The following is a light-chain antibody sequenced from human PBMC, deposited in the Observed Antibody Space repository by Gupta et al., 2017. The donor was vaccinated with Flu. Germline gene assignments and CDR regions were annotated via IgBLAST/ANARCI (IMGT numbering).Light chain of an antibody. CDR2: DAS. CDR3: QQRSGLPMYT. J-gene: IGKJ2*01. CDR1: QSVNNQ. V-gene: IGKV3-11*01. Sequence: DSAIRSCRASQSVNNQLAWYQQRPGQPPRLLMYDASRRAAGVPARFSGSGSGTDFTLTITTLEPEDFAVYYCQQRSGLPMYTFGQGTKVEIK.